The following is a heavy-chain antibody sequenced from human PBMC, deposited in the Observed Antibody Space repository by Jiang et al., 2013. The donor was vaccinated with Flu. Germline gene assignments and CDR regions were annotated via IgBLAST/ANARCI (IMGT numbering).Heavy chain of an antibody. J-gene: IGHJ6*02. V-gene: IGHV1-69*01. CDR1: GGTFSSYA. CDR3: ARGVTIFGVVTTRDYYYGMDV. CDR2: IIPIFGTA. D-gene: IGHD3-3*01. Sequence: SGAEVKKPGSSVKISCKASGGTFSSYAISWVRQAPGQGLEWMGGIIPIFGTANYAQKFQGRVTITADESTSTAYMELSSLRSEDTAVYYCARGVTIFGVVTTRDYYYGMDVWGQGTTVTVSS.